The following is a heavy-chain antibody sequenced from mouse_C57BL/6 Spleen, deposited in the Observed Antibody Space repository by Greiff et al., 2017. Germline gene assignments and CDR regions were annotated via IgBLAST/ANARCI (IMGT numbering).Heavy chain of an antibody. Sequence: VQLKESGPELVKPGASVKMSCKASGYTFTDYNMHWVKQSHGKSLEWIGYINPNNGGTSYNQKFKGKATLTVNKSSSTAYMELRSLTSEDSAVYYCARIYYGYLYAMDYWGQGTSVTVSS. J-gene: IGHJ4*01. CDR1: GYTFTDYN. V-gene: IGHV1-22*01. D-gene: IGHD2-2*01. CDR2: INPNNGGT. CDR3: ARIYYGYLYAMDY.